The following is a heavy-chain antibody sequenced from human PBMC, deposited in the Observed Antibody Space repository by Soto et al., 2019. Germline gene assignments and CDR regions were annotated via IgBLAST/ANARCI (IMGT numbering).Heavy chain of an antibody. CDR3: ARDGSSAALGTIYYYYYMDI. CDR1: GYTFTGYY. J-gene: IGHJ6*03. V-gene: IGHV1-2*04. Sequence: GASVKVSCKASGYTFTGYYMHWVRQAPGQGLEWMGWINPNSGGTNYTQKFQGWVTMTRDTSISTAYMELSRLRSDDTAVYYCARDGSSAALGTIYYYYYMDIWGRGTTVTVSS. CDR2: INPNSGGT. D-gene: IGHD2-15*01.